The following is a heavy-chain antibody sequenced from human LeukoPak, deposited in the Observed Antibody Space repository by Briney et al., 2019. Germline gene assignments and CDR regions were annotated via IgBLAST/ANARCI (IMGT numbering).Heavy chain of an antibody. CDR3: ARDASGGAMIVARGY. CDR1: GFTFSSYS. Sequence: PGGSLRLSCAASGFTFSSYSMNWDRQAPGKGLEWVSSISSSSSYIYYADSVKGRFTISRDNAKNSLYLQMNSLRAEDTAVYYCARDASGGAMIVARGYWGQGTLVTVSS. CDR2: ISSSSSYI. D-gene: IGHD3-22*01. V-gene: IGHV3-21*01. J-gene: IGHJ4*02.